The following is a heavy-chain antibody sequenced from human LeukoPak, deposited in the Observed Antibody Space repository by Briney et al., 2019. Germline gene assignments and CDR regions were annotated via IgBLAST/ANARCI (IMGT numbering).Heavy chain of an antibody. V-gene: IGHV1-69*13. CDR1: GGTFSSYA. CDR3: ASDPCSSTSCPAEYFQH. CDR2: ITPIFGTA. Sequence: SVKVSCKASGGTFSSYAIRWVRQAPGQGLEWMGGITPIFGTANYAQKFQGRVTITADESTSTAYMELSSLRSEDTAVYYCASDPCSSTSCPAEYFQHWGQGTLVTVSS. J-gene: IGHJ1*01. D-gene: IGHD2-2*01.